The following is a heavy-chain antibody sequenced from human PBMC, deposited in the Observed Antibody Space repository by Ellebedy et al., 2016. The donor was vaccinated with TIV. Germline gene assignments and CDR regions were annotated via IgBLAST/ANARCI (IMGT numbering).Heavy chain of an antibody. J-gene: IGHJ5*02. Sequence: MPSETLSLTCTVSGDSISSSSFYWGWIRQPPGKGLEWIVNMYYSGSTYYNPSLKSRVTISMDTSKSQFSLRLRSVTAADTAVYYCARDPALPRGRFDTWGQGTLVTVSS. CDR1: GDSISSSSFY. CDR2: MYYSGST. V-gene: IGHV4-39*07. CDR3: ARDPALPRGRFDT.